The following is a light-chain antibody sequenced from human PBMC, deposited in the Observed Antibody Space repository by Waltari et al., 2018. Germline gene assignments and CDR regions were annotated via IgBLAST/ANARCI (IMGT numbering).Light chain of an antibody. CDR3: QKYGSRPAT. CDR1: QSVSRS. Sequence: EIVLTQSPGTLSLSPGARATLSCRASQSVSRSLAWYQQKPRPAPRLLIYDASSRATGIPDRFSGSGSGTDFSLTISRLEPEDFAVYYCQKYGSRPATFGQGTKVEIK. CDR2: DAS. V-gene: IGKV3-20*01. J-gene: IGKJ1*01.